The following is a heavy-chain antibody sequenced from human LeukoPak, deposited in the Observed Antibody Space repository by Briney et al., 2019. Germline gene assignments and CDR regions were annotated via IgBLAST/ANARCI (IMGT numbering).Heavy chain of an antibody. V-gene: IGHV3-30-3*01. CDR1: GFTFSSYA. J-gene: IGHJ4*02. Sequence: GGSLRLSCAASGFTFSSYAMHWVRQAPGKGLEWVAAISYDGSNKYYADSVKGRFTISRDSSKNTLYLQMNSLRAEDTAVYYCARDVAPYSSGWYMGYWGQGTLVTVSS. D-gene: IGHD6-19*01. CDR2: ISYDGSNK. CDR3: ARDVAPYSSGWYMGY.